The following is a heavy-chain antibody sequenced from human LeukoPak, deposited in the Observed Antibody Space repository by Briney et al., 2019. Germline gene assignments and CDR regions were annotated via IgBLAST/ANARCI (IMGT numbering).Heavy chain of an antibody. V-gene: IGHV1-69*13. CDR3: ATVLVVVAATPVGLFDY. J-gene: IGHJ4*02. CDR2: IIPIFGTA. CDR1: GGTFSSYA. D-gene: IGHD2-15*01. Sequence: GASVKVSCKASGGTFSSYAISWVRQAPGQGLEWMGGIIPIFGTANYAQKFQGRVTITADESTSTAYMELSSLRSEDTAVYYCATVLVVVAATPVGLFDYWGQGTMVTVSS.